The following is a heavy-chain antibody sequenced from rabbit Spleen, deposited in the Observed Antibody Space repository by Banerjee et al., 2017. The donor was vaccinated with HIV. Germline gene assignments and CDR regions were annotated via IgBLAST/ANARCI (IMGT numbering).Heavy chain of an antibody. CDR1: GIDFSSYYY. CDR3: ARRSSNDGGYFNL. J-gene: IGHJ4*01. CDR2: IYTTSGNT. D-gene: IGHD2-1*01. Sequence: QSLEESGGDLVKPGASLALTCVASGIDFSSYYYMCWVRQAPGKGLEWIACIYTTSGNTYYASWAKGRFTISETSSTTVDLKMTSLTAADTATYFCARRSSNDGGYFNLWGPGTLVTVS. V-gene: IGHV1S40*01.